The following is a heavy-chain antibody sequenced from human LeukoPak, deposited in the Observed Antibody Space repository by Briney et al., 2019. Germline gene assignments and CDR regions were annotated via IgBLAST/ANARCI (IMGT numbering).Heavy chain of an antibody. V-gene: IGHV4-61*01. CDR2: IYYSGST. J-gene: IGHJ3*02. D-gene: IGHD1-26*01. CDR1: GVSVSSGSYY. CDR3: ARVGATYDAFDI. Sequence: SETLSLTCTVSGVSVSSGSYYWSWIRQPPGKGLEWIGYIYYSGSTNYNPSLKSRVTISVDTSKNQFSLKLSSVTAADTAVYYCARVGATYDAFDIWGQGTMVTVSS.